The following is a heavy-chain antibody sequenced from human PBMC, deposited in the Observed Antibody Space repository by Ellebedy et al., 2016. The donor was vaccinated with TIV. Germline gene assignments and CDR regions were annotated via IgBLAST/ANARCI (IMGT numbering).Heavy chain of an antibody. D-gene: IGHD2-15*01. J-gene: IGHJ4*02. CDR2: IYYSGST. V-gene: IGHV4-39*01. Sequence: MPSETLSLTCTVSGGSISISSSYWSWIRQPPGKGLEWIERIYYSGSTFYNPSLKSRVTISVDTSKNQFSLMLSSVTAADTAVYYCARSGGWRYFDYWGQGTLVTVSS. CDR3: ARSGGWRYFDY. CDR1: GGSISISSSY.